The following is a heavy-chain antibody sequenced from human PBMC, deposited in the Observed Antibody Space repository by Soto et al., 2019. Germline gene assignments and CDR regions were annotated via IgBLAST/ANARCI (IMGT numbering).Heavy chain of an antibody. CDR1: GGSISSDGYY. V-gene: IGHV4-31*02. Sequence: QVQLQESGPGLVKPSQTLSLTCSVSGGSISSDGYYWSWVRQHPGKGLEWIGYISNSGRTYFHPSLMSRLTISLDTSKNKFSLKLSPVTAADTAVYYCARGRNIVLESSTGGFDFWGQGTLVNVSS. J-gene: IGHJ4*02. CDR3: ARGRNIVLESSTGGFDF. D-gene: IGHD2-2*01. CDR2: ISNSGRT.